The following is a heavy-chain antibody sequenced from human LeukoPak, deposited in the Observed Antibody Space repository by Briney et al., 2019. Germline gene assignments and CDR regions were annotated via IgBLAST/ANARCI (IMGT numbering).Heavy chain of an antibody. CDR1: GFTVITND. J-gene: IGHJ4*02. CDR3: ARGWERCAPNPFAY. V-gene: IGHV3-53*01. CDR2: VYSDGNT. D-gene: IGHD1-1*01. Sequence: PGGSLRLSCAASGFTVITNDMAGVRQAPGKGLEWVSVVYSDGNTKYADSVQGRFTISRDNSKNTLYLEMNSLSPDDTAVYYCARGWERCAPNPFAYWGQGTLVTVSS.